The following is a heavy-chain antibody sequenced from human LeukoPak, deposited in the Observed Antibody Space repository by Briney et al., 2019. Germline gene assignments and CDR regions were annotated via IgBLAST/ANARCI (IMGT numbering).Heavy chain of an antibody. CDR3: RSLFGSYYYYGVDV. CDR2: IYSGGST. V-gene: IGHV3-53*01. J-gene: IGHJ6*02. D-gene: IGHD2-21*01. Sequence: PGGSLRLSCAASGFTVSSNYMSWVRQAPGKGLEWVSVIYSGGSTYYADSVKGRFTISRDNSKNTLYLQMNSLRAEDTAVYYCRSLFGSYYYYGVDVWGQGTTVTVSS. CDR1: GFTVSSNY.